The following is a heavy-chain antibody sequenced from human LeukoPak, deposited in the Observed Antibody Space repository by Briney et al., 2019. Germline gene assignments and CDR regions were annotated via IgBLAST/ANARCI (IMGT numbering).Heavy chain of an antibody. J-gene: IGHJ5*02. CDR2: MNPNSGNT. CDR3: ARGRTAARRVYWFDP. CDR1: GYTFTSYD. D-gene: IGHD6-6*01. Sequence: GASVKVSCKASGYTFTSYDINWVRQATGRGLEWMGWMNPNSGNTGYAQKFQGRVTMTRNTSISTAYMELSSLRSEDTAVYYCARGRTAARRVYWFDPWGQGTLVTVSS. V-gene: IGHV1-8*01.